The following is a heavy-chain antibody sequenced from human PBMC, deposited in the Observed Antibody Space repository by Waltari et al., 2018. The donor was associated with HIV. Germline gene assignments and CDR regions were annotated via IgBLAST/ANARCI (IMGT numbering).Heavy chain of an antibody. J-gene: IGHJ4*02. CDR2: VSRTRSYI. Sequence: EVHLVESGGGVVKLGESLRLSCAASGFTSSGYAMPWVRQAPGKWVEWVSDVSRTRSYIYYAGSVKGRFTITRDNAKNSVYLQMNSLRVEDTAVYYCARDERRCNSGDCYPSDYWGQGTLVTVSS. CDR1: GFTSSGYA. D-gene: IGHD2-21*02. V-gene: IGHV3-21*01. CDR3: ARDERRCNSGDCYPSDY.